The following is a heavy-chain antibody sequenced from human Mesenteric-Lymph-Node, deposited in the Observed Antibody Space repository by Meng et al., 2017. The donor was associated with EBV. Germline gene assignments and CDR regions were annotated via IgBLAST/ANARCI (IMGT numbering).Heavy chain of an antibody. J-gene: IGHJ5*02. V-gene: IGHV4-34*01. CDR3: AGAGYWRFDA. D-gene: IGHD6-13*01. CDR2: INYRGNT. CDR1: GGSLRNYY. Sequence: VQLQQWVAGPLTPPETLSLLCAGYGGSLRNYYWSWIRQPSGKGLEWIGDINYRGNTNYNPSLKSRVTVSVDTSKKQVSLKLNSVTAADTAIYYCAGAGYWRFDAWGRGTLVTVSS.